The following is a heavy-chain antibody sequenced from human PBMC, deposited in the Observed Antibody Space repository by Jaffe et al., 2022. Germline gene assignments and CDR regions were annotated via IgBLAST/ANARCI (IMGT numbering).Heavy chain of an antibody. V-gene: IGHV4-34*01. CDR2: INHSGST. Sequence: QVQLQQWGAGLLKPSETLSLTCAVYGGSFSGYYWSWIRQPPGKGLEWIGEINHSGSTNYNPSLKSRVTISVDTSKNQFSLKLSSVTAADTAVYYCARGLHYDFWSGPETHPPIASWYFDLWGRGTLVTVSS. CDR1: GGSFSGYY. J-gene: IGHJ2*01. CDR3: ARGLHYDFWSGPETHPPIASWYFDL. D-gene: IGHD3-3*01.